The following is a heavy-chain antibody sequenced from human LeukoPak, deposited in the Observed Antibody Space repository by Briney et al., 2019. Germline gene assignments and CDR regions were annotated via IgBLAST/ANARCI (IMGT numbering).Heavy chain of an antibody. CDR2: INADGSTA. Sequence: PGGSLRLSCAASGITFGNSWVRWVRQAPGKGLMWVSLINADGSTATYADSVKGRFTISRDNARNTLSLQMNSLTIEDTAVYYCVVVVEPPDSDGFDVWGQGTMITVSS. D-gene: IGHD1-14*01. V-gene: IGHV3-74*01. CDR1: GITFGNSW. CDR3: VVVVEPPDSDGFDV. J-gene: IGHJ3*01.